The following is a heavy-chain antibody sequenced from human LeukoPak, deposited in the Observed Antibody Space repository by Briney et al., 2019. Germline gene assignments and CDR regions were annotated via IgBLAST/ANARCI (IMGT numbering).Heavy chain of an antibody. Sequence: ASVKVSCKASGYTFTGYYMHWVRQAPGQGLEWMGWINPNSGGTNYAQKFQGRVTITADKSTSPAYMELSSLRSEDTAVYYCARALVGATGGFFDYWGQGTLVTVSS. J-gene: IGHJ4*02. D-gene: IGHD1-26*01. CDR2: INPNSGGT. CDR3: ARALVGATGGFFDY. V-gene: IGHV1-2*02. CDR1: GYTFTGYY.